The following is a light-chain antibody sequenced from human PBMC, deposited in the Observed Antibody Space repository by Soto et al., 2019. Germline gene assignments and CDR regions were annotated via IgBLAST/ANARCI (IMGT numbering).Light chain of an antibody. J-gene: IGKJ4*01. CDR1: QGVSSY. CDR2: DAS. Sequence: EIVLTQSPATLSLSPGERATLSCRASQGVSSYLAWYQQKPGQAPRLLIYDASNRATGIPARFSGSGPGTEFTLTISGLQSEDFATYYCQQYNNWPVTFGGGTKVDIK. V-gene: IGKV3D-11*01. CDR3: QQYNNWPVT.